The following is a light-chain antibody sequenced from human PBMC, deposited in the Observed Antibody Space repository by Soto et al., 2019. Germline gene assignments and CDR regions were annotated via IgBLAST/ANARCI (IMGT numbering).Light chain of an antibody. Sequence: IVMTQSPATLSVSPGERATLSCRASQNVSSNLAWYQQKPGQAPRLLIYGASTRATGIPARFSGSGSGTEFTLTISSLQSEDFAVYYCQQYNNWPPTFGQGTRLEIK. CDR1: QNVSSN. J-gene: IGKJ5*01. CDR2: GAS. V-gene: IGKV3-15*01. CDR3: QQYNNWPPT.